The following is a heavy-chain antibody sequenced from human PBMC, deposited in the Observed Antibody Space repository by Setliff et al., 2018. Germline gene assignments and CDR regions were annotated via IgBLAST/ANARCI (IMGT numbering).Heavy chain of an antibody. D-gene: IGHD3-10*01. V-gene: IGHV3-7*01. CDR1: GFTYKNDW. Sequence: LRLSCGASGFTYKNDWLSWVRQAPGKGLEWLASINPDGSEKYYVDSVKGRFTISRDNARNSLSLQMNSLRTEDTAVYYCFGAGTCSYWGQGTLVTVSS. CDR3: FGAGTCSY. J-gene: IGHJ4*02. CDR2: INPDGSEK.